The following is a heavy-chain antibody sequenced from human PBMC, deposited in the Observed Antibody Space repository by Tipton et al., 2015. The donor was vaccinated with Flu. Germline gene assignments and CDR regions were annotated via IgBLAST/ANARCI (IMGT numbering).Heavy chain of an antibody. D-gene: IGHD6-19*01. CDR3: ARGTVYSSGWYGDY. CDR1: GGSVSSGSYY. Sequence: TLSLTCTVSGGSVSSGSYYWSWIRQPPGKGLEWIGYIYYSGSTNYNPSLKSRVTISVDTSKNQFSLKLSSVTAADTAVYYCARGTVYSSGWYGDYWGQGTLVTVSS. J-gene: IGHJ4*02. CDR2: IYYSGST. V-gene: IGHV4-61*01.